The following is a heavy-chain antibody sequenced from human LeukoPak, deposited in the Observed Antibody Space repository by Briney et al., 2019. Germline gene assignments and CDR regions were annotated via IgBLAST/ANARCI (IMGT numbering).Heavy chain of an antibody. J-gene: IGHJ4*02. D-gene: IGHD1-1*01. Sequence: ASVKVSCKASGYTFTDYYMHWVRQAPGQGLEWKGWINPNSGGTNYAQKFQGRVTLTRDTSISTAYMELSRLRSDDTAVYYCARWATGLYYFDYWGQGTLVTVSS. V-gene: IGHV1-2*02. CDR2: INPNSGGT. CDR1: GYTFTDYY. CDR3: ARWATGLYYFDY.